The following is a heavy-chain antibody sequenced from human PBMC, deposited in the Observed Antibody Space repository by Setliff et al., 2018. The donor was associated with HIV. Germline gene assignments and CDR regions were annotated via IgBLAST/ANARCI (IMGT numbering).Heavy chain of an antibody. CDR1: GYSFSSYW. CDR3: TRLWHENWGGVDY. Sequence: ESLKISCKGSGYSFSSYWIGWVRQMPGKGLEFMGLLYPAGSNIRYSPSFQGQVTISVDKSTNTAFLQWTSLRASDTAMYYCTRLWHENWGGVDYWGQGTLVTVPS. CDR2: LYPAGSNI. V-gene: IGHV5-51*01. J-gene: IGHJ4*02. D-gene: IGHD3-16*01.